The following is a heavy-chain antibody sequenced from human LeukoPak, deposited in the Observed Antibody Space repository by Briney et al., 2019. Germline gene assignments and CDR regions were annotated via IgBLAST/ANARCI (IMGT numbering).Heavy chain of an antibody. Sequence: SQTLSLTCTVSGASISSGDYYWSWIRQPPGKGLEWIGYIYYSGSTYYNPSLKSRVTISVDTSKNQFFLKLTSVTAADTAVYYCARLYYSVSTGPAYTFDIWGQGTMVTVSS. CDR3: ARLYYSVSTGPAYTFDI. V-gene: IGHV4-30-4*01. D-gene: IGHD3-22*01. J-gene: IGHJ3*02. CDR2: IYYSGST. CDR1: GASISSGDYY.